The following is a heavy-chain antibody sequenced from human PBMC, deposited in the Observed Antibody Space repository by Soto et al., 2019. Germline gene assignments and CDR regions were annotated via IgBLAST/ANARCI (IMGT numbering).Heavy chain of an antibody. CDR1: GHTFTSYY. CDR3: ARVEGAAAGTFGYYYYYGMDV. J-gene: IGHJ6*02. D-gene: IGHD6-13*01. Sequence: ASVKVSCKASGHTFTSYYMHWVRQAPGQGLEWIGIINLSAGSTSYAQKFQGRVTITRDTSKNQFSLKLSSVTAADTAVYYCARVEGAAAGTFGYYYYYGMDVWGQGTTVTVSS. CDR2: INLSAGST. V-gene: IGHV1-46*01.